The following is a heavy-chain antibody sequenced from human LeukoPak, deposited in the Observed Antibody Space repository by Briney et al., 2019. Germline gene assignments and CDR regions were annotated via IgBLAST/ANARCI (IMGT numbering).Heavy chain of an antibody. Sequence: AGRFLRLSCAASGFTFSSYAMHWVRQAPGKGLEWVAVISYDGSNKYYADSVKGRFTISRDNSKNTLYLQMNSLRAEDTAVYYCARDGWQWLSNLPDYWGQGTLVTVSS. J-gene: IGHJ4*02. CDR2: ISYDGSNK. D-gene: IGHD6-19*01. CDR3: ARDGWQWLSNLPDY. CDR1: GFTFSSYA. V-gene: IGHV3-30*04.